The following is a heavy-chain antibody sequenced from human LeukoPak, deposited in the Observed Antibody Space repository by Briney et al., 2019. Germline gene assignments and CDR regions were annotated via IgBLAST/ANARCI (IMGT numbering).Heavy chain of an antibody. CDR3: ARGVPGGWYFDL. V-gene: IGHV3-74*01. CDR1: GFTFSSYW. Sequence: GGSLRLSCAASGFTFSSYWMHWVRQAPGKGLVWVSRINGDGTRTNYADSVKGRSAISRDNAENTVNLQIYSLKAEDTAVYYCARGVPGGWYFDLWGRATLVTVSS. CDR2: INGDGTRT. D-gene: IGHD3-16*01. J-gene: IGHJ2*01.